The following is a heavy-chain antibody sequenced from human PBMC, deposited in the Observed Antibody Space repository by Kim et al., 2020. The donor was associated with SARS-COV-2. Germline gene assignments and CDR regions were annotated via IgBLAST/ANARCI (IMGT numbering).Heavy chain of an antibody. CDR2: ISGIGDDT. CDR3: AKFFSVPDL. J-gene: IGHJ4*02. CDR1: GFTLDDYA. V-gene: IGHV3-23*01. D-gene: IGHD3-10*02. Sequence: GGSLRLSCAASGFTLDDYAMSWVRQAPGKGLEWVSGISGIGDDTFYADSVKGRFTISRDRSRNTVDLQMDSLRVDDTAVYYCAKFFSVPDLWGLGAQVTVSS.